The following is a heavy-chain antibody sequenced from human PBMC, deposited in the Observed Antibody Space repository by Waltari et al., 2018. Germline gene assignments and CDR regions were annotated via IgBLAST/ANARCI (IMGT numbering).Heavy chain of an antibody. J-gene: IGHJ3*02. D-gene: IGHD5-12*01. CDR3: AGGMATIIAVDI. Sequence: QVQLQESGRGLVKHSESVFLTCDGSGRYISSYNWSWIRQRPGKGLEWIGYIDYSGSTNYHPSRIVRGTISVDTSKNQFFLKLSSVIAADTVVYYCAGGMATIIAVDILGQVTTVTVSS. V-gene: IGHV4-59*01. CDR1: GRYISSYN. CDR2: IDYSGST.